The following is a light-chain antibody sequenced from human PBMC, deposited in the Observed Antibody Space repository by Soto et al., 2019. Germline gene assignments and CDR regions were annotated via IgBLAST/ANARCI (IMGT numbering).Light chain of an antibody. J-gene: IGKJ1*01. V-gene: IGKV1-27*01. CDR3: QRTYSAAWT. Sequence: DIQLTQSPSSLSASVGDRVTITRRVSQGISSYLNWYRQKPGKVPKLLIYSASNLQSGAPSRFSGSGSGTDFTLTISSLQPEDVAAYYGQRTYSAAWTFGQGTKV. CDR1: QGISSY. CDR2: SAS.